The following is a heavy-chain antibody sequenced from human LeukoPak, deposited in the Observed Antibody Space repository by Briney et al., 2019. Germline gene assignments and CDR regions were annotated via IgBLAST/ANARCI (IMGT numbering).Heavy chain of an antibody. V-gene: IGHV4-59*01. D-gene: IGHD3-22*01. CDR2: IYYSGST. CDR3: AREYYYDSSGDAFDI. J-gene: IGHJ3*02. Sequence: SETLSLTCTVSGGSISSYYWSWIRQPPGKGLEWIGYIYYSGSTNYNPSLKSRVTISVDTSKNQFPLRLSSVTAADTAVYYCAREYYYDSSGDAFDIWGQGTMVTVSS. CDR1: GGSISSYY.